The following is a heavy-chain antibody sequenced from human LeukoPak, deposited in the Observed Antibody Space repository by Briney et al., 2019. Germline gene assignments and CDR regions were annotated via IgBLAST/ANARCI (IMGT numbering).Heavy chain of an antibody. Sequence: SETLSLTCTVSGGSISSGSYYWSWIRQPAGKGLEWIGRIHTSGSTNYSPSLKSRVTMSVDTSKNQFSLKLSSVTAADTAVYYCARDRYYYDSSARYFDYWGQGTLVTVSS. CDR1: GGSISSGSYY. V-gene: IGHV4-61*02. J-gene: IGHJ4*02. CDR2: IHTSGST. D-gene: IGHD3-22*01. CDR3: ARDRYYYDSSARYFDY.